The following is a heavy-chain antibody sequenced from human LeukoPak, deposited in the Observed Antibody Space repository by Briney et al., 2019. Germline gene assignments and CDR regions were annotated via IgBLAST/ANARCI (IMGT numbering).Heavy chain of an antibody. D-gene: IGHD3-10*01. CDR3: ARNKYYYGSGNYGVPNWFDP. Sequence: SETLSLTCTVSGGSISSYYWSWIRQPAGKGLEWIGRIYTSGSTSYNPSLKSRVTMSVDTSKNQFSLKLNSVTAADTAVYYCARNKYYYGSGNYGVPNWFDPWGQGTLVTVSS. J-gene: IGHJ5*02. V-gene: IGHV4-4*07. CDR2: IYTSGST. CDR1: GGSISSYY.